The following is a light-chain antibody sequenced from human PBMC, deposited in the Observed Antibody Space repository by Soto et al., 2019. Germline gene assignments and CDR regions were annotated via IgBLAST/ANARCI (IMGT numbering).Light chain of an antibody. CDR2: YDS. CDR1: NIGSKS. J-gene: IGLJ2*01. V-gene: IGLV3-21*04. CDR3: QVWDSSSDHVV. Sequence: SYELTHPPSVSVDPGKTARITCGGNNIGSKSVHWYQQKPGQAPVLVIYYDSDRPSGIPERFSGSNSGNTATLTISRVEAGDEADYYCQVWDSSSDHVVFGGGTKLTVL.